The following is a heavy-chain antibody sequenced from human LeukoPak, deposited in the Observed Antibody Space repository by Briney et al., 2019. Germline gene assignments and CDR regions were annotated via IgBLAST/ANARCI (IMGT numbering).Heavy chain of an antibody. CDR2: ISSSSDYI. D-gene: IGHD2/OR15-2a*01. V-gene: IGHV3-21*01. CDR3: ARGKTSQNIVTRKTYNWFDP. J-gene: IGHJ5*02. Sequence: GGTLRLSCAASEFTFSSYNMNWVRQAPGKGLEWVSSISSSSDYIYYADSVKGRFTISRDNAKNSLYLQMKSLRAEDTAVYYCARGKTSQNIVTRKTYNWFDPWGQGTLVTVSS. CDR1: EFTFSSYN.